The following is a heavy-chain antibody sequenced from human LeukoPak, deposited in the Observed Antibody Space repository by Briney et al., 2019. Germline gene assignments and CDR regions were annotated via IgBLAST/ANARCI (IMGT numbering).Heavy chain of an antibody. CDR1: GGSISSSSYY. J-gene: IGHJ6*02. CDR3: ASQQSDPPSYYGMDV. D-gene: IGHD4-11*01. CDR2: NYYSGST. V-gene: IGHV4-39*01. Sequence: SETPSLTCTVSGGSISSSSYYWGWIRQPPGKGLEWIGSNYYSGSTYYNPSLKSRVTISVDTSKNQFSLKLSSVTAADTAVYYCASQQSDPPSYYGMDVWGQGTTVTVSS.